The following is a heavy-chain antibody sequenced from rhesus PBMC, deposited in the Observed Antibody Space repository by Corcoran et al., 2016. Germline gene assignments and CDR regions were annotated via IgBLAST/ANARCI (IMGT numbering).Heavy chain of an antibody. CDR2: ISGGGGRT. CDR3: AKGWSYFDL. D-gene: IGHD3-22*01. V-gene: IGHV4-173*01. Sequence: QVQLQESGPGLVQPSETLSLTCAVSGGSISSNYGNWIGQPPGKGLEWIGRISGGGGRTDYNTSLKSRVTISTDTSKNQFSLKLSSVTAADTAVYYCAKGWSYFDLWGPGTPITISS. CDR1: GGSISSNY. J-gene: IGHJ2*01.